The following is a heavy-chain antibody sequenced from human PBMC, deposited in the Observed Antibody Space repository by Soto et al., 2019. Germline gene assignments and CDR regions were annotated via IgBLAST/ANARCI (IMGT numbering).Heavy chain of an antibody. CDR3: ARLIERNWFDP. Sequence: SETLSLPCAVSGGSISSGGYSWSWIRQPPGKGLEWIGYIYHSGSTYYNPSLKSRVTISVDRSKNQFSLKLSSVTAAGTAVYYCARLIERNWFDPWGQGTLVTVSS. V-gene: IGHV4-30-2*01. CDR2: IYHSGST. J-gene: IGHJ5*02. CDR1: GGSISSGGYS. D-gene: IGHD1-1*01.